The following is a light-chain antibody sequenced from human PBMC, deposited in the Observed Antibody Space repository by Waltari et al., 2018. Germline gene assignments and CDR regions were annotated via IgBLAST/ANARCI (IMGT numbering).Light chain of an antibody. CDR2: GAS. CDR1: RIVRSN. CDR3: QQYDNPGLT. V-gene: IGKV3-15*01. J-gene: IGKJ4*01. Sequence: ETVMTQSPATLSVSPGERATLSCRASRIVRSNLAWYQQKPGQPPRLLIYGASTRARGVPARCSGSGAGTEFTLSISSLQSEDSAVYYCQQYDNPGLTFGGGTKVEIK.